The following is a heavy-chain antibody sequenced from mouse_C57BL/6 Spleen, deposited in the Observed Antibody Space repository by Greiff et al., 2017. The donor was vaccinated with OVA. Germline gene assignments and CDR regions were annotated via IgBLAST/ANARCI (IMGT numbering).Heavy chain of an antibody. CDR2: IRLKSDNYAT. J-gene: IGHJ3*01. CDR1: GFTFSNYW. CDR3: TETAQATGWFAY. V-gene: IGHV6-3*01. D-gene: IGHD3-2*02. Sequence: EVKLEESGGGLVQPGGSMKLSCVASGFTFSNYWMNWVRQSPEKGLEWVAQIRLKSDNYATHYAESVKGRFTISRDDSKSSVYLQMNNLRAEDTGIYYCTETAQATGWFAYWGQGTLVTVSA.